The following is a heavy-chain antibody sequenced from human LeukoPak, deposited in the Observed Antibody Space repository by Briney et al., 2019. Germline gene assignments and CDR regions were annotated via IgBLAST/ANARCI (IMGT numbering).Heavy chain of an antibody. Sequence: SETLSLTCTVSGGSISSGDYYWSWIRQPPGKGLEWIGYIYYSGSTYYNPSLKSRVTISVDTSKNQFSLKLSSVTAADPAVYYCARKITTVTTRDAFDIWGQGTMVTVSS. J-gene: IGHJ3*02. CDR1: GGSISSGDYY. V-gene: IGHV4-30-4*01. CDR3: ARKITTVTTRDAFDI. CDR2: IYYSGST. D-gene: IGHD4-17*01.